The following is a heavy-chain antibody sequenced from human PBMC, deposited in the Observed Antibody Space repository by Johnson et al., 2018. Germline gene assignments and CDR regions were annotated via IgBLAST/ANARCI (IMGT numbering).Heavy chain of an antibody. J-gene: IGHJ5*02. Sequence: VQLVESGGGLVQXGGSLRLSCAASGFPFNSYAMTWVRQAPGKGLDWVSGISGNGGRTYYADSVKGRFPISRDNSENTLYLQMNSLRAEDTALYYCAKDLTDRGVSGWFDPWGQGTLVTVSS. D-gene: IGHD3-10*01. V-gene: IGHV3-23*04. CDR1: GFPFNSYA. CDR3: AKDLTDRGVSGWFDP. CDR2: ISGNGGRT.